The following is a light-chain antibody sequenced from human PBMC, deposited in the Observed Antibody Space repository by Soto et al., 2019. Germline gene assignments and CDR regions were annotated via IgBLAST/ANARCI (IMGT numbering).Light chain of an antibody. Sequence: EIVMTQSPATLSVSTGERANLSYRASQSVSSNLAWNQQKPGQAPRLLIYGASTRAIGIPARFSGSGSGTEFTLTISSLQSEEFAVYYRQQYNNWPRTFGQGTKVEIK. CDR2: GAS. V-gene: IGKV3-15*01. CDR3: QQYNNWPRT. CDR1: QSVSSN. J-gene: IGKJ1*01.